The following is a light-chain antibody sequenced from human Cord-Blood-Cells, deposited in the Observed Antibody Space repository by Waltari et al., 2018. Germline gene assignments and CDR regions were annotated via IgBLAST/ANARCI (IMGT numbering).Light chain of an antibody. CDR1: QSVSSSY. CDR3: QQYGSSPAT. V-gene: IGKV3-20*01. J-gene: IGKJ1*01. CDR2: GAS. Sequence: EIVLTQSPGTLSLSPGERATLPCRASQSVSSSYLAWYQQKPGQAPRILIYGASSRATGIPDRFSGSGSGTDFTLTISRLEPEDFAVYYCQQYGSSPATFGQGTKVEIK.